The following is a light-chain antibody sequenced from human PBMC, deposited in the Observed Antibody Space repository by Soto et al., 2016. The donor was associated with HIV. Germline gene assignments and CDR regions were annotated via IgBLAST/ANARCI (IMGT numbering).Light chain of an antibody. J-gene: IGKJ1*01. Sequence: DIQMTQSPSSLSASLGDRVTITCRAGQSISKWLAWFQEKPGTAPKLLIHKASSLQSGVPSRFGGSGSGTQFTLTINSLQPDDSATYYCQQYNTFPWAFGQGTKVQI. V-gene: IGKV1-5*03. CDR3: QQYNTFPWA. CDR2: KAS. CDR1: QSISKW.